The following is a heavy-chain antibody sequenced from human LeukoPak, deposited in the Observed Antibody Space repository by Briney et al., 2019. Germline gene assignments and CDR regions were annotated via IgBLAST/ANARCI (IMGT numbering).Heavy chain of an antibody. D-gene: IGHD3-10*01. CDR2: TKPNCGNT. CDR3: ARGQVVRGVTIDY. V-gene: IGHV1-8*03. CDR1: GYTFTSYD. J-gene: IGHJ4*02. Sequence: ASVKVSCKASGYTFTSYDINWLRQATGQGVEWRGWTKPNCGNTGYAQKFKGRVTITRNTSISTDYMEQISLRSEDTAVYYCARGQVVRGVTIDYWGQGTLVTVSS.